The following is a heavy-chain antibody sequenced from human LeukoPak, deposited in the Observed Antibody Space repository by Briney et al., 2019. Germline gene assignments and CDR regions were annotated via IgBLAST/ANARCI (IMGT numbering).Heavy chain of an antibody. CDR2: IYPGDSET. D-gene: IGHD3-22*01. Sequence: GASLKISCKGTGYSFTSYWIGWVRQMPGKGLEWMGIIYPGDSETRYSPSFRGQVTISADKSISTAYLQWSSLKASDTAMYHRARSPPPDYYDSSGYPPNFDYWGQGTLVTVSS. CDR1: GYSFTSYW. J-gene: IGHJ4*02. V-gene: IGHV5-51*01. CDR3: ARSPPPDYYDSSGYPPNFDY.